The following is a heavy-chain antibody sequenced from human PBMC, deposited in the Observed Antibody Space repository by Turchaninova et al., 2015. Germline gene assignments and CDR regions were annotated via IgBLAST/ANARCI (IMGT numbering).Heavy chain of an antibody. CDR3: ARFPQGRAFDI. V-gene: IGHV1-3*01. CDR1: GYTFTNFA. CDR2: ISAGNGNA. Sequence: QVQLVQSGAEVRKPGASVKVSCKPSGYTFTNFAIHLVRQAPGSGLECRGWISAGNGNANYSQISQGRVTITRDTSASTAYMQLSSLTFEDTAVYYCARFPQGRAFDIWGQGTMVTVSS. J-gene: IGHJ3*02.